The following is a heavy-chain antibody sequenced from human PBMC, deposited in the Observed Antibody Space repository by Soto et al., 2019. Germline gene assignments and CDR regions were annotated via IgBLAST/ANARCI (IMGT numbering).Heavy chain of an antibody. J-gene: IGHJ3*02. Sequence: LETLCLTCSVAGGSIVGYDGSWTRQTTGKGLEWIGYIYYSGSTNYNPSLKSRVTISVDTSKNQFSLKLSSVTAADTAVYYCVASYCSGGSCLDAFDIWGQGTMVTVS. D-gene: IGHD2-15*01. CDR3: VASYCSGGSCLDAFDI. CDR2: IYYSGST. V-gene: IGHV4-59*01. CDR1: GGSIVGYD.